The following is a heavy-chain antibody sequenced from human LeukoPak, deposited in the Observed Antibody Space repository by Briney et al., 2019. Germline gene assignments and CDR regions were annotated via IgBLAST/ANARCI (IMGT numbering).Heavy chain of an antibody. CDR1: GGSFIGYY. CDR2: INHSGST. CDR3: AIAAARPDYYYYYMDV. D-gene: IGHD6-6*01. Sequence: SATLSLTCAVYGGSFIGYYWSGIRQPPGKGLEWIGEINHSGSTNYNPSLKSRVTISVDTSKNQFSLKLSSVTAADTAVYYCAIAAARPDYYYYYMDVWGKGTTVTVSS. V-gene: IGHV4-34*01. J-gene: IGHJ6*03.